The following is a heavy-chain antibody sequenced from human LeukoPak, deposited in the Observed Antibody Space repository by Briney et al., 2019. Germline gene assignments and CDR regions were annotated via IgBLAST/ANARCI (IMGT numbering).Heavy chain of an antibody. CDR3: ARDDFVGGHSIDY. D-gene: IGHD3/OR15-3a*01. CDR2: LNPNSGNT. Sequence: ASVKVSCKASGYTFTSYDINWVRQATGQGLEWMGWLNPNSGNTGYAQKFQGRVTMTRDTSTSTVNMELSSLRSEDTAVYYCARDDFVGGHSIDYWGQGTLVTVSS. V-gene: IGHV1-8*01. J-gene: IGHJ4*02. CDR1: GYTFTSYD.